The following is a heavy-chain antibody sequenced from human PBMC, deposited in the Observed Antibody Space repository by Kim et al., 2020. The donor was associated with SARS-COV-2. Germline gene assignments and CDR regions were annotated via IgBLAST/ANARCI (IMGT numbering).Heavy chain of an antibody. V-gene: IGHV3-23*01. J-gene: IGHJ6*02. D-gene: IGHD2-21*01. CDR2: ISGSGGST. CDR3: AKDSYCGGDCPEGIWGYYYYGMDV. CDR1: GFTFSSYA. Sequence: GGSLRLSCAASGFTFSSYAMSWVRQAPGKGLEWVSAISGSGGSTYYADSVKGRFTISRDNSKNTLYLQMNSLRAEDTAVYYCAKDSYCGGDCPEGIWGYYYYGMDVWGQGTTVTVSS.